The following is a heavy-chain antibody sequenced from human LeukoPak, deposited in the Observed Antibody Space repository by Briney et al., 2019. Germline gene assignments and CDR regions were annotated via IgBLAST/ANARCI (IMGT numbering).Heavy chain of an antibody. CDR1: GFTFSDYY. D-gene: IGHD4-11*01. V-gene: IGHV3-11*04. Sequence: GGSLRLSCAASGFTFSDYYMSWIRQAPGKGLEWVSYISSSGSTIYYADSVKGRFTISRDNAKNSLYLQMNSLRAEDTAVYYCARKPTTAYGYYMDVWGKGTTVTVSS. J-gene: IGHJ6*03. CDR3: ARKPTTAYGYYMDV. CDR2: ISSSGSTI.